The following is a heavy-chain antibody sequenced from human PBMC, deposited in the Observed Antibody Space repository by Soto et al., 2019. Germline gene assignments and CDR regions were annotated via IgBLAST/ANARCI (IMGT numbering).Heavy chain of an antibody. CDR1: GYTFTSYA. Sequence: ASVKVSCKASGYTFTSYAVHWVRQAPGQRLEWMGWINAGNGNTKYSQRLQDRVTLTRDTSANTAYLELSSLRSEDTAVYYCARGSEPAYSSWYVNGDYWGQGTLVTVS. V-gene: IGHV1-3*01. D-gene: IGHD6-13*01. J-gene: IGHJ4*02. CDR2: INAGNGNT. CDR3: ARGSEPAYSSWYVNGDY.